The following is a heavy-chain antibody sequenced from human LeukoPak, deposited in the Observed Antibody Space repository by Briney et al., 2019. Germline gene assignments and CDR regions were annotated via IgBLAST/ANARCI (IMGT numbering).Heavy chain of an antibody. CDR1: GYTFTSYY. J-gene: IGHJ4*02. CDR3: ARVRDYYASSDYSDY. V-gene: IGHV1-18*04. CDR2: ISGYNAKT. Sequence: ASVTVSCKTSGYTFTSYYVSWVRQAPGQGLEWMGWISGYNAKTKYVQKFQGRITTTIDTSTTTAYMELRSLTSDDTAVYYCARVRDYYASSDYSDYWGQGTLVTVSS. D-gene: IGHD3-22*01.